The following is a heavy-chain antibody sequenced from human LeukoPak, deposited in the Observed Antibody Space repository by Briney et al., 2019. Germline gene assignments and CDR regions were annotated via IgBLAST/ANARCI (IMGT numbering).Heavy chain of an antibody. CDR1: GVSISSSDYY. Sequence: SETLSLTCTVSGVSISSSDYYWGWVRQPPGKGLEWMASIYSGGSTYYIPSLKSRVTISADTSKNQFSLKLTSVTAGDTAVYYCVRHVVQGGRDWFDPWGQGTLVTVSS. CDR3: VRHVVQGGRDWFDP. CDR2: IYSGGST. D-gene: IGHD2-2*01. V-gene: IGHV4-39*01. J-gene: IGHJ5*02.